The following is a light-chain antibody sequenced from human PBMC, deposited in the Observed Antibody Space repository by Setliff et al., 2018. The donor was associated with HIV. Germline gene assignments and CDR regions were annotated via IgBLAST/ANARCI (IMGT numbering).Light chain of an antibody. CDR3: CSYAGSSTFEV. Sequence: QSVLAQPASVSGSPGQSITISCTGTSSGVGSYNLVSWYQQHPGKAPKLMIYQVTKRPSGVSNRFSGSKSGNTASLTISGLQAEDEADYYCCSYAGSSTFEVFGTGTRSPS. V-gene: IGLV2-23*02. CDR2: QVT. J-gene: IGLJ1*01. CDR1: SSGVGSYNL.